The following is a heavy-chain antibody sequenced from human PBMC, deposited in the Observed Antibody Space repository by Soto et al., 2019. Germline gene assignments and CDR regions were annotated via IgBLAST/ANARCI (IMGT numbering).Heavy chain of an antibody. CDR2: IYYSGST. CDR3: ARDHKYGANWAFDY. Sequence: SETLSLTCTVSGGSISSYYWSWIRQPPGKGLEWIGYIYYSGSTNYNPSLKSRVTISVDTSKNQFSLKLSSVPAADTALYYCARDHKYGANWAFDYWGQGVLVTVSS. V-gene: IGHV4-59*12. J-gene: IGHJ4*02. CDR1: GGSISSYY. D-gene: IGHD3-10*01.